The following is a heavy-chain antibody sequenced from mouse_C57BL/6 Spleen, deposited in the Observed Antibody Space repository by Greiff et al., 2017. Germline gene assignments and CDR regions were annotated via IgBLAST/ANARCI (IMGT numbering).Heavy chain of an antibody. CDR2: IDPSDSET. CDR3: ARGGLNGAYFDY. V-gene: IGHV1-52*01. CDR1: GYTFTSYW. D-gene: IGHD1-1*01. Sequence: VKLQQPGAELVRPGSSVKLSCKASGYTFTSYWMHWVKQRPIQGLEWIGNIDPSDSETHYNQKFKDKATLTVDKSSSTAYMQLSSLTSEDSAVSYCARGGLNGAYFDYWGKGTTLTVSS. J-gene: IGHJ2*01.